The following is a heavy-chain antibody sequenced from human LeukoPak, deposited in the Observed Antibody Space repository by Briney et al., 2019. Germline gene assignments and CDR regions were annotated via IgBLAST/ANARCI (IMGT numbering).Heavy chain of an antibody. V-gene: IGHV3-7*05. CDR3: ARVPYCRSTSCYAIFDY. J-gene: IGHJ4*02. CDR2: IKQDGSEK. Sequence: GGSLRLSCAASGFTFGSYWMSWVRQAPGKGLEWVANIKQDGSEKYYVDSVKGRFTISRDDAKNSLYLQMNSLRAEDTAVYYCARVPYCRSTSCYAIFDYWGQGALVTVSS. CDR1: GFTFGSYW. D-gene: IGHD2-2*01.